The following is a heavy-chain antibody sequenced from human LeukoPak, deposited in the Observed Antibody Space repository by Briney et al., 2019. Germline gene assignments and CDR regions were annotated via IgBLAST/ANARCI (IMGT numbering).Heavy chain of an antibody. CDR2: INPNSGGT. CDR1: GYTFTGYY. CDR3: ARDAAYYYDSSGPS. J-gene: IGHJ5*02. D-gene: IGHD3-22*01. Sequence: GASVKVSCKASGYTFTGYYMHWVRQAPGQGLEWMGWINPNSGGTNYAQKFQGRVTMTRDTSISTAYMELSRLRSDDTAVYYCARDAAYYYDSSGPSWGQGTLVTVSS. V-gene: IGHV1-2*02.